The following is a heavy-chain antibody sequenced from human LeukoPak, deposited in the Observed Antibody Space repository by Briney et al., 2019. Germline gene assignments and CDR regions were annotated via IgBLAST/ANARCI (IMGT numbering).Heavy chain of an antibody. J-gene: IGHJ5*02. CDR2: IYTSGST. D-gene: IGHD1-26*01. CDR1: GGSISSYY. CDR3: ARDRKSIVGATAFDP. V-gene: IGHV4-4*07. Sequence: SETLSLTCTVSGGSISSYYWSWIRQPAGKGLEWIGRIYTSGSTNYNPSLKSRVTMSVDTSKNQFSLKLSSVTAADTAVYYCARDRKSIVGATAFDPWGQGTLVTVSS.